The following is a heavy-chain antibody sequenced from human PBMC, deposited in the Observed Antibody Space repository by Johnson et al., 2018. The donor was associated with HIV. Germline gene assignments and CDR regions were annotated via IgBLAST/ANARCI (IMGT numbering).Heavy chain of an antibody. V-gene: IGHV3-66*02. J-gene: IGHJ3*02. Sequence: EKLVESGGGLVQPGGSLRLSCVVSGFTVSSNYITWVRQAPGKGLEWVSVISSGGDTYYADSVKGRFTISRDNSKNTLYLQMNSLRAEETAVYYCAKDMGVDTAMNPWAFDIWGQGTMVTVSS. CDR2: ISSGGDT. CDR1: GFTVSSNY. CDR3: AKDMGVDTAMNPWAFDI. D-gene: IGHD5-18*01.